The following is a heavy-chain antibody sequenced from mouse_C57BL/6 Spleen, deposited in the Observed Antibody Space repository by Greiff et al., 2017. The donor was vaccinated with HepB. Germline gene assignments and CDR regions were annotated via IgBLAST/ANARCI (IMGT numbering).Heavy chain of an antibody. D-gene: IGHD2-4*01. CDR2: ISDGGSYT. CDR3: ARALYDYGEWDYYMDY. CDR1: GFTFSSYA. Sequence: EVKLVESGGGLVKPGGSLKLSCAASGFTFSSYAMSWVRQTPEKRLEWVATISDGGSYTYYPDNVKGRFPIAREKAKNNLYLQMSHLKSEDTAMYYGARALYDYGEWDYYMDYWGQGTTLTVSS. V-gene: IGHV5-4*03. J-gene: IGHJ2*01.